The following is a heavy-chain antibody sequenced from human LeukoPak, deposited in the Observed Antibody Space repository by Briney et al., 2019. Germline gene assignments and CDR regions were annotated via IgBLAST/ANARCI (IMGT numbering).Heavy chain of an antibody. Sequence: TGGSLRLSCAASGFTFSSYSMKWVREAPGKGLEWVSYISSSSSYIYYADSVKGRFTISRDNAKNSLYPQMNSLRAEDTAVYYCATIFGGEENYWGQGTLVTVSS. V-gene: IGHV3-21*01. D-gene: IGHD3-3*01. J-gene: IGHJ4*02. CDR1: GFTFSSYS. CDR3: ATIFGGEENY. CDR2: ISSSSSYI.